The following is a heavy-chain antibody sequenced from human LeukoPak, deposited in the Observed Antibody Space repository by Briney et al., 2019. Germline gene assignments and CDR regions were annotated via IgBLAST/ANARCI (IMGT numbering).Heavy chain of an antibody. CDR2: IYYSGST. CDR1: GGSISSYY. D-gene: IGHD2-2*01. CDR3: ARESEYCSSTSCYPYNWFDP. Sequence: SETLSLTCTVSGGSISSYYWSWIRQPPGKGLEWIGYIYYSGSTNYNPSLKSRVTISVDTSKNQFSLKLSSVTAADTAVYYCARESEYCSSTSCYPYNWFDPWGQGTLVTVSS. V-gene: IGHV4-59*01. J-gene: IGHJ5*02.